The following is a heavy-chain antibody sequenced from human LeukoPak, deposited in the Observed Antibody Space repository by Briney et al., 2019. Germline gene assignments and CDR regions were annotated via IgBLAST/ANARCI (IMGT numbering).Heavy chain of an antibody. CDR1: GFTFSNYA. CDR3: AALGITMIGGV. V-gene: IGHV3-48*03. Sequence: GGTVRLSCAASGFTFSNYATNWVRQAPGEGLEWVSYISSRGSTIYYADCVKGRFTISRDNAKNALYLQMNSLRGEDTAVYYCAALGITMIGGVWGKGTTVTISS. CDR2: ISSRGSTI. J-gene: IGHJ6*04. D-gene: IGHD3-10*02.